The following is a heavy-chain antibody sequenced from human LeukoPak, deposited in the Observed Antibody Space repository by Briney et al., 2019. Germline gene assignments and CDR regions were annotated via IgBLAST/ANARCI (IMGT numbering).Heavy chain of an antibody. CDR2: ISYDGSNK. D-gene: IGHD3-10*01. J-gene: IGHJ3*02. Sequence: PGGSLRLSRAASGFTFSSYGMHWVRQPPGKGLDWVAVISYDGSNKYYADSVKGRFTISRDNSKNTLYLQMNSLRAEDTAVYYCAKFLLWFGELFGGVDAFDIWGQGTMVTVSS. V-gene: IGHV3-30*18. CDR1: GFTFSSYG. CDR3: AKFLLWFGELFGGVDAFDI.